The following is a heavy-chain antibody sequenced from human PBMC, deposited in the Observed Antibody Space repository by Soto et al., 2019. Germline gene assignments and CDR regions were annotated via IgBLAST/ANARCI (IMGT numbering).Heavy chain of an antibody. V-gene: IGHV4-59*01. CDR2: IYYSGST. D-gene: IGHD2-2*01. J-gene: IGHJ4*02. CDR3: ARGPGYAYFDY. Sequence: SETLSLTCTVSGGSISSYYWNWIRQPPGKGLEWIGYIYYSGSTNYNPSLKSRVTISVDTSNNQFSLRLSSVTAADTAVYYCARGPGYAYFDYWGQGTLVTVSS. CDR1: GGSISSYY.